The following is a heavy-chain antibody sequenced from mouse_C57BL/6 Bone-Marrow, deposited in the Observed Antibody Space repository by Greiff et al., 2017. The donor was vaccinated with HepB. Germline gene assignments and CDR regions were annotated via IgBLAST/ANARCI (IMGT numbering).Heavy chain of an antibody. Sequence: EVTVVASEGGLVQPGSSMKLSCTASGFTFSDYYLAWVRPVPEKGLEWVANITYDGSSTYYLDSLKSRFIISRDNAKNILYLQMSSLKSEDTATYYCARETPYYAMDYWGQGTSVTVSS. CDR1: GFTFSDYY. CDR2: ITYDGSST. CDR3: ARETPYYAMDY. V-gene: IGHV5-16*01. J-gene: IGHJ4*01.